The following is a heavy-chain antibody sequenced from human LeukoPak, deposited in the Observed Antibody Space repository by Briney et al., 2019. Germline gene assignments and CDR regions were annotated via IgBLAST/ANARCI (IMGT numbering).Heavy chain of an antibody. CDR1: GYTFTSYY. J-gene: IGHJ4*02. Sequence: ASVKVSCTASGYTFTSYYMHWVRQAPGQGLAWMGITNPSGGSTSYAQKFQGRVTMTRDTSTSTVYMELSSLRSEDTAVYYCARVESVTAPLDYWGQGTLVTVSS. CDR3: ARVESVTAPLDY. D-gene: IGHD2-21*02. V-gene: IGHV1-46*01. CDR2: TNPSGGST.